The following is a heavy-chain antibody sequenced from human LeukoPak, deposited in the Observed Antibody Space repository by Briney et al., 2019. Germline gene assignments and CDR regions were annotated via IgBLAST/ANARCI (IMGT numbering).Heavy chain of an antibody. V-gene: IGHV3-30*18. CDR3: AKEEDDILTGYLDY. D-gene: IGHD3-9*01. CDR2: ISYDGSNK. CDR1: GFTFSSYG. J-gene: IGHJ4*02. Sequence: GGSLRLSCAASGFTFSSYGMHWVRQAPGKGLEWVAVISYDGSNKYYADSVKGRFTISRDNSKNTLYLQMNSLRAEDTAVYYCAKEEDDILTGYLDYWGQGTLVTVSS.